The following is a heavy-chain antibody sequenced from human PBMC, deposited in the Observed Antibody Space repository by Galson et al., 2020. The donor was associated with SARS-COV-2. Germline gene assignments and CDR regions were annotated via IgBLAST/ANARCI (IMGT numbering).Heavy chain of an antibody. CDR2: IYCHGST. J-gene: IGHJ4*02. CDR1: GGSITSVDFC. CDR3: ARVVDPSGRESGHDY. Sequence: KTSETPSLTCTGPGGSITSVDFCWSWIRQPPGKGLEWIGYIYCHGSTYYNPSLKSRVSSSVDTSKNQFSLNLSYVTAADMAVYYCARVVDPSGRESGHDYWGQGTLVTVSS. D-gene: IGHD3-3*01. V-gene: IGHV4-30-4*01.